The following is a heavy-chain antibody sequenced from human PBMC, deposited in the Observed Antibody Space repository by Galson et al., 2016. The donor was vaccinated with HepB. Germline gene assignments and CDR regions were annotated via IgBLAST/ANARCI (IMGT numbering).Heavy chain of an antibody. V-gene: IGHV3-7*01. J-gene: IGHJ6*02. CDR3: VRDARYNWRDGYYYYGMDV. CDR2: ITEDGSDK. D-gene: IGHD1-20*01. CDR1: GFTFSHYW. Sequence: SLRLSCAASGFTFSHYWISWVRQAPGKGLEWVAKITEDGSDKYYVDPVKGRFTISRDNSKNSLYLQMNSLRGEDTAVYYCVRDARYNWRDGYYYYGMDVWGQGTTVSVSS.